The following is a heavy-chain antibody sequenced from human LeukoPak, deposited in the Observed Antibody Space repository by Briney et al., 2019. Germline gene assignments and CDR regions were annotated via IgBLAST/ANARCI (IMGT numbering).Heavy chain of an antibody. D-gene: IGHD1-26*01. CDR3: ALGYHDVWER. V-gene: IGHV4-4*02. J-gene: IGHJ4*02. CDR2: INHSGNT. CDR1: SGSISSTTW. Sequence: SETLSLTCAVSSGSISSTTWWSWVRQPPGKGLEWIGEINHSGNTYYNPSLTGRVTISVDRSDNQFSLKVNSVNAADTAVYYCALGYHDVWERWGQGTLVTVSS.